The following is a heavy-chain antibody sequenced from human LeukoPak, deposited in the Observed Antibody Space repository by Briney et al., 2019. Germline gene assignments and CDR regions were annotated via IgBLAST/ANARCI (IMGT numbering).Heavy chain of an antibody. Sequence: ASVKVSCKASGYIFTYRYVHWVRQAPGQALEWMGWITPFNGNTNYAQKFQDRFTITSDRSMNTVYMELSSLKSEDTAMYYCATDPGDYYYMDVWGKGTTVTDSS. V-gene: IGHV1-45*02. J-gene: IGHJ6*03. CDR2: ITPFNGNT. CDR3: ATDPGDYYYMDV. CDR1: GYIFTYRY. D-gene: IGHD3-10*01.